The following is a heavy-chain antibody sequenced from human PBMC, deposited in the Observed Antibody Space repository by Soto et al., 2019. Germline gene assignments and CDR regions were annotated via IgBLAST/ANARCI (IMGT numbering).Heavy chain of an antibody. V-gene: IGHV3-23*01. CDR1: GFTFSSYA. D-gene: IGHD3-10*01. CDR3: AKSKKEIPGFGELKAPPNWFDP. J-gene: IGHJ5*02. CDR2: ISGSGGST. Sequence: GGSLRLSCAASGFTFSSYAMSWVRQAPGKGLEWVSAISGSGGSTYYADSVKGRFTISRDNSKNTLYLQMNSLRAEDTAVYYCAKSKKEIPGFGELKAPPNWFDPWGQGTLVTVSS.